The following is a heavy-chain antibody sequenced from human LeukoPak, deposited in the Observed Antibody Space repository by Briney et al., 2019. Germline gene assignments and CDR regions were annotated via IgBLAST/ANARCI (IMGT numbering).Heavy chain of an antibody. V-gene: IGHV3-30*02. CDR1: GFTFSAYG. Sequence: GGSLRLSCAASGFTFSAYGMQWVRQAPGKGLEWVAFVRYDGNDKYYADSVKGRFTISRDNSKNTVYLQMNSLRAEDTAVYYCAKAGSGWYAPYWGQGTLVTVSS. CDR2: VRYDGNDK. D-gene: IGHD6-19*01. CDR3: AKAGSGWYAPY. J-gene: IGHJ4*02.